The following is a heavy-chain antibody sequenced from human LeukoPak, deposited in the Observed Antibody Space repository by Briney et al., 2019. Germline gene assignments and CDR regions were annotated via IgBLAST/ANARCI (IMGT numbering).Heavy chain of an antibody. Sequence: SETLSLTCAVYGGSFSGYYWSWIRQPPGKGLEWIGEINHSGSTNYNPSLKSRVTISVDTSKNQFSLKLSSVTAADTAVYYCARGKQYQLLGWRWLDPWGQGTLVTVSS. CDR1: GGSFSGYY. D-gene: IGHD2-2*01. CDR2: INHSGST. V-gene: IGHV4-34*01. CDR3: ARGKQYQLLGWRWLDP. J-gene: IGHJ5*02.